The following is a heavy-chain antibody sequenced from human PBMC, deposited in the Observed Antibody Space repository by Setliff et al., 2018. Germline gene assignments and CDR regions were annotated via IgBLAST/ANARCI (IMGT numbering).Heavy chain of an antibody. Sequence: PSETLSLTCTVSGGSISSSRYFWVWIRQPPGKGLEWIGTIYYSGSAFYNPSLESRVTISIDTSNDQFFLTLSSVTAADTAVYYCARDPATSSSAWGQGALVTVSS. J-gene: IGHJ5*02. V-gene: IGHV4-39*07. CDR3: ARDPATSSSA. D-gene: IGHD6-6*01. CDR2: IYYSGSA. CDR1: GGSISSSRYF.